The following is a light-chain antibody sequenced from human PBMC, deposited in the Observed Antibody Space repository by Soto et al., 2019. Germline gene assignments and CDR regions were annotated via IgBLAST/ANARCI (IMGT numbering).Light chain of an antibody. CDR2: AAS. V-gene: IGKV1-5*01. Sequence: DIQMTQSPSTLSGSVGDRVTITCRASQTISSWLAWYQQKPGKAPKLLIYAASTLQSGVPSRFSGSGSGTDFTLTITSLQPEDFATYYCQQYDMFGPGTKVDIK. CDR1: QTISSW. CDR3: QQYDM. J-gene: IGKJ1*01.